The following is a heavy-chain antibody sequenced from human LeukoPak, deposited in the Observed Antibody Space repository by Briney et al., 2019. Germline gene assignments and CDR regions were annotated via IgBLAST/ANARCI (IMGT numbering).Heavy chain of an antibody. Sequence: GGSLRLSCAASGFTFSSYAMSWVRQAPGKGLEWVSAISGSGGSTYYADSVKGRFTISRDNSKNTLYLQMNSLRAEDTAVYYCARARYDFWSGYLPDYWGQGTLVTVSS. CDR2: ISGSGGST. D-gene: IGHD3-3*01. J-gene: IGHJ4*02. CDR3: ARARYDFWSGYLPDY. V-gene: IGHV3-23*01. CDR1: GFTFSSYA.